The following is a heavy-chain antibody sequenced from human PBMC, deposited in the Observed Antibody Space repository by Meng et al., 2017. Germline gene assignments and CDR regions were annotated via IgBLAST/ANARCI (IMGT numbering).Heavy chain of an antibody. D-gene: IGHD6-13*01. CDR1: GGTFSSYA. Sequence: QVQLVQFGAEVKKPGSSVKVSCKASGGTFSSYAISWVRQAPGQGLEWMGGIIPIFGTANYAQKFQGRVTITTDESTSTAYMELSSLRSEDTAVYYCARNRAYSSSWYGWYFDLWGRGTLVTVSS. J-gene: IGHJ2*01. CDR3: ARNRAYSSSWYGWYFDL. CDR2: IIPIFGTA. V-gene: IGHV1-69*05.